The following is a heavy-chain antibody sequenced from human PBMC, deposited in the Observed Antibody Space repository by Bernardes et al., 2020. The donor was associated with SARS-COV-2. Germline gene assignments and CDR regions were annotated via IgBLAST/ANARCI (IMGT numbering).Heavy chain of an antibody. CDR1: GGSISSSNYY. V-gene: IGHV4-39*01. CDR2: IYSSGNS. D-gene: IGHD2-21*02. CDR3: AGSSCGIDCYIGGLRSWDYGMDG. J-gene: IGHJ6*02. Sequence: SETLSLTCTVSGGSISSSNYYWGWLPQAHGKELEWIRSIYSSGNSYYSPSLQSRFTESVHTSKNQFSLSLSFVTAADTAVYYCAGSSCGIDCYIGGLRSWDYGMDGWGQGITVTGSS.